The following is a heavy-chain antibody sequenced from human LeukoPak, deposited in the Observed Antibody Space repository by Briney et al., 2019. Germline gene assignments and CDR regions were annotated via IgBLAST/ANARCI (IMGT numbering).Heavy chain of an antibody. Sequence: GGSLRLSCAASGFTFSNYGMHWVRQAPGKGLEWVSLIGASGESTYYADSVKGRFTISRDNSKNTLSLQMNSLRVEDTAMYFCAKDIQLSTWGLGTMVTVSS. J-gene: IGHJ3*01. CDR1: GFTFSNYG. D-gene: IGHD5-24*01. CDR2: IGASGEST. CDR3: AKDIQLST. V-gene: IGHV3-23*01.